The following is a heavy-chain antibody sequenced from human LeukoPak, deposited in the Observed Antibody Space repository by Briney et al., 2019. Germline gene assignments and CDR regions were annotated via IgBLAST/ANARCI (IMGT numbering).Heavy chain of an antibody. V-gene: IGHV4-34*01. D-gene: IGHD3-3*01. J-gene: IGHJ4*02. CDR1: GGSFSGYY. CDR2: INHSGST. CDR3: ARGLLYYDFWSGYYPHPHHFDY. Sequence: PSETLSLTCAVYGGSFSGYYWNWIRQPPGKGLEWIGEINHSGSTNYNPSLKSRVTISVDTSKNQFSLKLSSVTAADTAVYYCARGLLYYDFWSGYYPHPHHFDYWGQGTLVTVSS.